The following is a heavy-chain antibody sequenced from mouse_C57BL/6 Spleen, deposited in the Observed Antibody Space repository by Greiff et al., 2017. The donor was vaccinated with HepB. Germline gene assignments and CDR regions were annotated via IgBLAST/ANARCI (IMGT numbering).Heavy chain of an antibody. CDR3: ARGRLRQGYFDV. CDR2: IDPSDSYT. D-gene: IGHD2-4*01. Sequence: QVQLQQPGAELVMPGASVKLSCKASGYTFTSYWMHWVKQRPGQGLEWIGEIDPSDSYTNYNQKFKGKSTLTVDKSSSTAYMQLSSLTSEDSAVYYCARGRLRQGYFDVWGTGTTVTVSS. V-gene: IGHV1-69*01. CDR1: GYTFTSYW. J-gene: IGHJ1*03.